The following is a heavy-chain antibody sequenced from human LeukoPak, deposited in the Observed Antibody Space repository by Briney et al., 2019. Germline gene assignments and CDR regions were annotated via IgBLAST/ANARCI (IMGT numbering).Heavy chain of an antibody. J-gene: IGHJ3*02. V-gene: IGHV4-61*02. CDR3: ARGRPTWDAFDI. CDR1: GGSISSGSYY. Sequence: PSQTLFLTCTVSGGSISSGSYYWSWIRQPAGKGLEWIGRIYTSGSTNYNPSLKSRVTISVDTSKNQFSLKLSSVTAADTAVYYCARGRPTWDAFDIWGQGTMVTVSS. CDR2: IYTSGST.